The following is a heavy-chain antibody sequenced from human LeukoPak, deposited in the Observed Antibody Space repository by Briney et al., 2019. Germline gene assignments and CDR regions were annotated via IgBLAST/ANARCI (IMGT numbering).Heavy chain of an antibody. Sequence: ALVKVSCKVSLCTLTELSMHWVRQAPGKGLEWMGGFDPEDGETIYAQKFQGRVTMTEDTSTDTAYMELSSLRSEDTAVYYCAIRTRTNHGGFDYWGQGTLVTVSS. V-gene: IGHV1-24*01. D-gene: IGHD1-14*01. CDR3: AIRTRTNHGGFDY. CDR2: FDPEDGET. CDR1: LCTLTELS. J-gene: IGHJ4*02.